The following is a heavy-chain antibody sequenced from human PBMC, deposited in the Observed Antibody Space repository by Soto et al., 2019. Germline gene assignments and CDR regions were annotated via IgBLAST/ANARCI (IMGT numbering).Heavy chain of an antibody. J-gene: IGHJ6*03. V-gene: IGHV3-30*18. CDR1: GFPFHSYG. CDR2: ISYDGSNK. D-gene: IGHD2-8*01. CDR3: AKDQRYCTNGVCYTPSRYYMDV. Sequence: GGSPRPSRATPGFPFHSYGLHRVPPGPGKGVEWGAVISYDGSNKYYADSVEGRFTISRDNSKNTLYLRMNSLRAEDTAVYYCAKDQRYCTNGVCYTPSRYYMDVWGKGTTVTVSS.